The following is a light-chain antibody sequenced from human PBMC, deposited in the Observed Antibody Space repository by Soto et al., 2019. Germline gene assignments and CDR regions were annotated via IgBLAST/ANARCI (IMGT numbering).Light chain of an antibody. V-gene: IGKV1-9*01. J-gene: IGKJ3*01. Sequence: IQFTQSPSSLSASVGDRVTITCRASQGISTYLAWYQQKPGKAPKLLIYGASTLQSGVPSRFSGSGSGTDFTLTISSLQPEDFATYYCQQLNSYPRTFGPGTKVDIK. CDR1: QGISTY. CDR2: GAS. CDR3: QQLNSYPRT.